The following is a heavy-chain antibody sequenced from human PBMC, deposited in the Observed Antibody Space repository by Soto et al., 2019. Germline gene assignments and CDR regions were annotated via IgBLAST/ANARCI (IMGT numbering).Heavy chain of an antibody. CDR3: LPMSGRFDY. Sequence: GGSLRLSCAASGFIFSSYDMSWVRQAPGKGLEWVSTISGSVGSAYYADSVKGRFTISRDNSKNTLYLQMNSLRAEDTAVYYCLPMSGRFDYWGQGSLVTVSS. CDR1: GFIFSSYD. CDR2: ISGSVGSA. V-gene: IGHV3-23*01. J-gene: IGHJ4*02.